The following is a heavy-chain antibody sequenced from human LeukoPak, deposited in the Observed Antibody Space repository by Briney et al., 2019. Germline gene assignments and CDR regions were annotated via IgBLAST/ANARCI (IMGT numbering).Heavy chain of an antibody. V-gene: IGHV4-34*01. D-gene: IGHD4-17*01. CDR2: INDSGST. Sequence: PSETLSLTCAVYGGSFSGYYWNWIRQPPGKGLEWIGEINDSGSTNYNPFLKSRVSISVDTSKKQFPLKVNSVTAADTAVYYCARGVYGDYFTKTGYFDYWGQGTQVIVSS. CDR1: GGSFSGYY. CDR3: ARGVYGDYFTKTGYFDY. J-gene: IGHJ4*02.